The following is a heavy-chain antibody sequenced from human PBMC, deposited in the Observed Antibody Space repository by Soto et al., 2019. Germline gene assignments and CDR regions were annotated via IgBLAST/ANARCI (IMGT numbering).Heavy chain of an antibody. D-gene: IGHD2-21*01. CDR2: IYYSGST. CDR3: VRVSRYYGVGVDY. Sequence: PSETLSLTCTVSGGSISSSSYYWGWIRQPPGKGLEWIGSIYYSGSTYYNPSLKSRVTISVDSSKNQFSLKLSFVTAADTAVYYCVRVSRYYGVGVDYWGQGTLVTVSS. V-gene: IGHV4-39*01. CDR1: GGSISSSSYY. J-gene: IGHJ4*02.